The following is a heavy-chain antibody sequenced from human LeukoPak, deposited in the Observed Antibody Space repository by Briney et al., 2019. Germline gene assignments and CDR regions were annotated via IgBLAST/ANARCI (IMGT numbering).Heavy chain of an antibody. CDR1: GFTFSTYA. V-gene: IGHV3-23*01. Sequence: PGGSLRLSCAASGFTFSTYAMSWVGQAPGKGLEWVSSFTVSGGSTYYVDSVKGRFTISRDNSKNTLYLQMHSLRADDTAVYYCAKDAVAPGSGGDYFDYWGQGTLVTVSS. CDR2: FTVSGGST. J-gene: IGHJ4*02. D-gene: IGHD3-10*01. CDR3: AKDAVAPGSGGDYFDY.